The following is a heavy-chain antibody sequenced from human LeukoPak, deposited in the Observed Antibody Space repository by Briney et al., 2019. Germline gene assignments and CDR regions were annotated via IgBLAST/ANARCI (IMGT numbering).Heavy chain of an antibody. CDR3: ARRSGTYFDY. D-gene: IGHD1-26*01. CDR2: IYPGDSDT. CDR1: GSSFTSYW. J-gene: IGHJ4*02. V-gene: IGHV5-51*01. Sequence: GESLQISCKGSGSSFTSYWIGWVRQMPGKGLEWMGIIYPGDSDTRYNPSFQGQVTISADKSITTAYLQWSSLKASDTAMYYCARRSGTYFDYWGQGTLVTVSS.